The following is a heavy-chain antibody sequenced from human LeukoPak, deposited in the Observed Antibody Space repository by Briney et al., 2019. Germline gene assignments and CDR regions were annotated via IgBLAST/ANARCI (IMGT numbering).Heavy chain of an antibody. D-gene: IGHD1-26*01. CDR2: ISSSSSYI. CDR1: GFTFSSYS. CDR3: ASVRATTNYYYYYGMDV. Sequence: NTGGSLRLSCAASGFTFSSYSMNWVRQAPGKGLEWVSSISSSSSYIYYADSVKGRFTISRDNAKNSLYLQMNSLRAEDTAVYYCASVRATTNYYYYYGMDVWGQGTTVTVSS. V-gene: IGHV3-21*01. J-gene: IGHJ6*02.